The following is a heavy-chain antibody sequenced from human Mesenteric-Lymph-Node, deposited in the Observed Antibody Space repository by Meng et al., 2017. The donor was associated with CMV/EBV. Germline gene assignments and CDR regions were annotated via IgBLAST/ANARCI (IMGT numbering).Heavy chain of an antibody. D-gene: IGHD2-2*01. CDR1: GGTFSSYA. Sequence: SVTVSCKASGGTFSSYAISWVRQATGQGLEWMGGIIPILGIANYAQKFQGRVTITADKSTSTAYMELSSLRSEDTAVYYCARSYCSSTSCLEPYYFDYWGQGTLVTVSS. V-gene: IGHV1-69*10. J-gene: IGHJ4*02. CDR3: ARSYCSSTSCLEPYYFDY. CDR2: IIPILGIA.